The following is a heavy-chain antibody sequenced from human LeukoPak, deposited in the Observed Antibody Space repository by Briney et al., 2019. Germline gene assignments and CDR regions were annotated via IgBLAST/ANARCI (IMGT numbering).Heavy chain of an antibody. V-gene: IGHV4-31*03. CDR3: ARNDLYDSSAGAFDI. CDR2: IYYSGST. J-gene: IGHJ3*02. Sequence: PSQTLSLTCTVSGGYISSGGYYWSWIRQHPGKGLEWIGYIYYSGSTYYNPSLKSRVTISVDTSKNQFSLKLSSVTAADTAVYYCARNDLYDSSAGAFDIWGQGTMVTVSS. CDR1: GGYISSGGYY. D-gene: IGHD3-22*01.